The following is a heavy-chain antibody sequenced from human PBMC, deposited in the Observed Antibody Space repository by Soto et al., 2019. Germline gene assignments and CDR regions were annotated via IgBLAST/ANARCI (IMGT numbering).Heavy chain of an antibody. D-gene: IGHD2-15*01. CDR3: ATFYGGGWPRGRLAH. J-gene: IGHJ4*02. V-gene: IGHV1-18*01. Sequence: QVQLVQSGAEVKKPGASVKVSCKASDYTFTRNGISWVRQAPGQGREWMGWISGYSGSTNYAQKFQGRVTMTTDTPTSTASAEVRSLRSGDTAVYYCATFYGGGWPRGRLAHWGQGTLVTVPP. CDR2: ISGYSGST. CDR1: DYTFTRNG.